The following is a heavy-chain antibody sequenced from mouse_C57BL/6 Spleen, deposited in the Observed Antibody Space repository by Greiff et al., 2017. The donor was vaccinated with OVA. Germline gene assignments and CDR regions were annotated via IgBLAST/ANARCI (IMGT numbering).Heavy chain of an antibody. D-gene: IGHD1-1*01. CDR3: ARNSYYGSSYWYFDV. CDR2: ISTYYGDA. V-gene: IGHV1-67*01. Sequence: QVQLQQSGPELVRPGVSVKISCKGSGYTFTDYAMHWVKQSHAKSLEWIGVISTYYGDASYNQKFKDKDTMTVDKSSSTAYMELARLTSEDSAVYYCARNSYYGSSYWYFDVWGTGTTVTVSS. J-gene: IGHJ1*03. CDR1: GYTFTDYA.